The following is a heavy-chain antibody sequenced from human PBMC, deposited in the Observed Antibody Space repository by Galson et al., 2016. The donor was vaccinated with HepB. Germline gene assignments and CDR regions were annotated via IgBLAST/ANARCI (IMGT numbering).Heavy chain of an antibody. CDR1: GYTSSNSD. Sequence: SVKVSCKASGYTSSNSDINWARQAPGQGPAWMAWMNPKSGNTGYAQSFTARVTMTRDTPISTAYMELYSLTSEDTAVYFCARGGTLPKTNLYGMDVWGQGTTVTVSS. V-gene: IGHV1-8*01. CDR3: ARGGTLPKTNLYGMDV. J-gene: IGHJ6*02. CDR2: MNPKSGNT. D-gene: IGHD2-8*01.